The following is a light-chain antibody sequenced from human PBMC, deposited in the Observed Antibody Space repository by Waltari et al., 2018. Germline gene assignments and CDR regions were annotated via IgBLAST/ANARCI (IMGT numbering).Light chain of an antibody. CDR2: WAT. CDR3: HQYYIPPLT. V-gene: IGKV4-1*01. J-gene: IGKJ5*01. Sequence: DIVMTQSPGSLAVSLGARATINCRSSRSIFYSSRYKDYLAWYQQRPGQPPRLIISWATTRESGVPDRFSGSGSGTDFTLTVSSLQAEDVAVYYCHQYYIPPLTFGQGTRLEIK. CDR1: RSIFYSSRYKDY.